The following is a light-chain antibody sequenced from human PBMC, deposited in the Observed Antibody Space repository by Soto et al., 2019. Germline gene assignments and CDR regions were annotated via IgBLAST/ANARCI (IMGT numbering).Light chain of an antibody. CDR2: GAS. J-gene: IGKJ4*01. Sequence: IVLTQFPGALSLSPGERVTLSCRASQTVSNTYLDWYQQKSGQAPKFLIYGASNSATGIPDRFSGSGSGTDFTLTITRLEPEDLAVYDCQQYGALPPTFGGGTKVEIK. CDR3: QQYGALPPT. V-gene: IGKV3-20*01. CDR1: QTVSNTY.